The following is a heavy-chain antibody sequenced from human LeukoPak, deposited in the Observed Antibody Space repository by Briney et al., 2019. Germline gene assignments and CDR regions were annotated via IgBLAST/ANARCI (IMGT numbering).Heavy chain of an antibody. CDR3: ARGRFRDGYNRLDY. D-gene: IGHD5-24*01. Sequence: SVKVSCKASGGTFSSYAISRVRQAPGQGLEWMGGIIPIFGTANYAQKFQGRVTITTDESTSTAYMELSSLRSEDTAVYYCARGRFRDGYNRLDYWGQGTLVTASS. J-gene: IGHJ4*02. CDR2: IIPIFGTA. V-gene: IGHV1-69*05. CDR1: GGTFSSYA.